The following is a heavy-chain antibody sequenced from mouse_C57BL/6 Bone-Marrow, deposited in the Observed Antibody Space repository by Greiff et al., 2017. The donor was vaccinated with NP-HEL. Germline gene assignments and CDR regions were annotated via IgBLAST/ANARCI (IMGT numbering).Heavy chain of an antibody. J-gene: IGHJ1*03. Sequence: EVQLVESGGGLVKPGGSLKLSCAASGFTFSSYAISWVRQTPEKRLEWVATISDGGSYTYYPDNVKGRFTISRDNAKNNLYLQMSHLKSEDTAMYYCARPIYYDYDEDWYFDVWGTGTTVTVSS. V-gene: IGHV5-4*01. CDR3: ARPIYYDYDEDWYFDV. CDR2: ISDGGSYT. CDR1: GFTFSSYA. D-gene: IGHD2-4*01.